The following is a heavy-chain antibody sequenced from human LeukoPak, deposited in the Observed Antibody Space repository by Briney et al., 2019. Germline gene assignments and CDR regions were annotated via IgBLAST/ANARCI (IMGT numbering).Heavy chain of an antibody. CDR1: GYSFTSYW. V-gene: IGHV5-51*01. D-gene: IGHD6-19*01. Sequence: HGESLQISCKGSGYSFTSYWIGWVRQLPGKGLEGMGIIYPGDSDTRYSPSFQGQVTISADKSISTAYLQWSSLKASDTAMYYCARHLPSSGWYYFDYWGQGTLVTVSS. CDR2: IYPGDSDT. CDR3: ARHLPSSGWYYFDY. J-gene: IGHJ4*02.